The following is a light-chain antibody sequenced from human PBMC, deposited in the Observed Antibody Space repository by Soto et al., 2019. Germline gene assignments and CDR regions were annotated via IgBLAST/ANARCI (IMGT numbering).Light chain of an antibody. CDR3: QQHESYPLT. Sequence: DIQMTQSPSTLSASVGDRVTITCRASQSIGGSLAWYQQKPGKAPKFLIYKTSSLQSGVPSRFSGSVSGTEFPLSVSSLQPDDRAIYYCQQHESYPLTFGQGSKVVLK. V-gene: IGKV1-5*03. CDR1: QSIGGS. J-gene: IGKJ1*01. CDR2: KTS.